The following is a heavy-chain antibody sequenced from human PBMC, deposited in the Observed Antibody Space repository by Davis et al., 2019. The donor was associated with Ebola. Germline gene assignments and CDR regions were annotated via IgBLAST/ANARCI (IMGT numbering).Heavy chain of an antibody. D-gene: IGHD2-21*01. Sequence: GGSLRLSCAASGFTFSSYAMHWVRQAPGKGLEWVAVISYDGSNKYYADSVKGRFTISRDNSKNTLYLQMNSLRAEDTAVYYCARDYSSLDYWGQGTLVTVSS. CDR1: GFTFSSYA. CDR3: ARDYSSLDY. V-gene: IGHV3-30-3*01. CDR2: ISYDGSNK. J-gene: IGHJ4*02.